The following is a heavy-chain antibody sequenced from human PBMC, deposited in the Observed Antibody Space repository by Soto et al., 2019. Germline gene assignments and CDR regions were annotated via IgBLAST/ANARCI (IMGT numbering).Heavy chain of an antibody. D-gene: IGHD4-4*01. J-gene: IGHJ3*02. CDR2: IIPILGIA. CDR1: GGTFSSYT. Sequence: QVQLVQSGAEVKKPGSSVKVSCKASGGTFSSYTISWVRQAPGQGLEWMGRIIPILGIANYAQKFQGRVTITADKSTSTAYMELSSLRSEDTAVYYCARKEYSNDAFDIWGHGTMVTVSS. V-gene: IGHV1-69*02. CDR3: ARKEYSNDAFDI.